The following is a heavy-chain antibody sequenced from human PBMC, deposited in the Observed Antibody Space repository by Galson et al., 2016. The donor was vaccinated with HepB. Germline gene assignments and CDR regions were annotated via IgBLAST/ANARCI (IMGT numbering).Heavy chain of an antibody. CDR2: ISGSGGIK. J-gene: IGHJ4*02. V-gene: IGHV3-23*01. Sequence: SLRLSCAASGFTFRNFAMTWVRQAPGKGLQWVSVISGSGGIKHYADSVKGRFTISRDNSKNTLYLQMSSLRVEDAAIYFCAGGTAWHHFHFWGQGSLVIVSS. D-gene: IGHD1-26*01. CDR3: AGGTAWHHFHF. CDR1: GFTFRNFA.